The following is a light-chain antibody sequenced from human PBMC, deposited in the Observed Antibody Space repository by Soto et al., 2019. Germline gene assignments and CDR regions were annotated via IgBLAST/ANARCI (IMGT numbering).Light chain of an antibody. CDR1: QGIRNY. Sequence: AIQMTQSPSSLSASVGDRVTITCRASQGIRNYLGWYQQKPGKAPKLLIYAASSLQSGVPSRFSGSGSGTDFTLNISSPQPEDFATYYCLQDYNYPYTFGQGTKLEIK. V-gene: IGKV1-6*01. J-gene: IGKJ2*01. CDR3: LQDYNYPYT. CDR2: AAS.